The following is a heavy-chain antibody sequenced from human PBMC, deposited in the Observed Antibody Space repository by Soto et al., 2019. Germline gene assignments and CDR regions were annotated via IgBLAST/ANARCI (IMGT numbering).Heavy chain of an antibody. CDR2: IYHSGST. CDR3: ARGYSSSSYYFDY. D-gene: IGHD6-13*01. Sequence: SETLSLTCAVSGGSISSSNWWSWVRQPPGKGLEWIGEIYHSGSTNYNPSLKSRVTISVDKSKNQFSLKLSSVTTADTAVYYCARGYSSSSYYFDYWGQGTLVTVSS. V-gene: IGHV4-4*02. CDR1: GGSISSSNW. J-gene: IGHJ4*02.